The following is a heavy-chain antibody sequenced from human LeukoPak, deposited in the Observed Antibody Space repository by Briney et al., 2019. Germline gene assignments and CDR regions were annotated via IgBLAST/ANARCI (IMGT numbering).Heavy chain of an antibody. V-gene: IGHV3-30*18. CDR3: AKDRTVGASYWYFDL. Sequence: GGSLRLSCAASGFTFSSYGMHWVRQAPGKGLEWVAVISYDGSNEYYADSVKGRFTISRDNSKNTLYLQMSSLRAEDTAIYYCAKDRTVGASYWYFDLWGRGTLVTVSS. CDR1: GFTFSSYG. D-gene: IGHD1-26*01. CDR2: ISYDGSNE. J-gene: IGHJ2*01.